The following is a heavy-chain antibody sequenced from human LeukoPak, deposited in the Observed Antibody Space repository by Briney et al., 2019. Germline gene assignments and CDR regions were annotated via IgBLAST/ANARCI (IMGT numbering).Heavy chain of an antibody. Sequence: GGSLRLSCAASGFTFSSYAMHWVRQAPGKGLEWVAVISYDGSNKYYADSVKGRFTISRDNSKNTLYLQMNSLRAEDTAVYYCARRGSEERGYSGPRDYWGQGTLVTVSS. J-gene: IGHJ4*02. D-gene: IGHD5-12*01. CDR2: ISYDGSNK. V-gene: IGHV3-30*14. CDR3: ARRGSEERGYSGPRDY. CDR1: GFTFSSYA.